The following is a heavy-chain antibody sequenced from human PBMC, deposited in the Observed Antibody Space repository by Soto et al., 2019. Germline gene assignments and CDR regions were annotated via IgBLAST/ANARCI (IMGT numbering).Heavy chain of an antibody. V-gene: IGHV4-39*01. Sequence: SETLSLTCTVSGGSITSSSYYWGWIRQPPGKGLEWIGSIYYSGSTYYNPSLKSRVTISVDTSKNQFSLKLSSVTAADTAVYYCARPRYWSSSHDAFDIWGQGTMVTVSS. CDR2: IYYSGST. CDR1: GGSITSSSYY. D-gene: IGHD6-13*01. J-gene: IGHJ3*02. CDR3: ARPRYWSSSHDAFDI.